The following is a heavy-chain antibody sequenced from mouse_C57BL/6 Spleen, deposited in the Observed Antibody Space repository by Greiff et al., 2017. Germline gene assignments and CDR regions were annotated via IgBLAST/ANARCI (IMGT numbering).Heavy chain of an antibody. CDR3: ARDSDYGSSSGDVEV. CDR1: GFTFSSYG. CDR2: ISSGGSYT. J-gene: IGHJ1*03. Sequence: EVKVVESGGDLVKPGGSLKLSCAASGFTFSSYGMSWVRQTPDKRLEWVATISSGGSYTYYPDSVKGRFTISRDNAKITLYLQMSSLKSEDTAMYYCARDSDYGSSSGDVEVWGTGTTVTVSS. V-gene: IGHV5-6*01. D-gene: IGHD1-1*01.